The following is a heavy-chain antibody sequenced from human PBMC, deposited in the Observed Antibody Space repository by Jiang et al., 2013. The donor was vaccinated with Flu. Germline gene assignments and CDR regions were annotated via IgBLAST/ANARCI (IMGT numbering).Heavy chain of an antibody. CDR1: GGSITTYY. D-gene: IGHD3-10*01. V-gene: IGHV4-59*08. CDR3: ARHEEGWFGEFSPHYWFDP. CDR2: IYYSGST. Sequence: GSGLVKPSETLSLTCTLSGGSITTYYLSWIRQPPGKGLEWIGYIYYSGSTNYNPSLKSRVNISIDTSKNQFSLKLNSVTAADTAVYYCARHEEGWFGEFSPHYWFDPWGPGEPWSPSPQ. J-gene: IGHJ5*02.